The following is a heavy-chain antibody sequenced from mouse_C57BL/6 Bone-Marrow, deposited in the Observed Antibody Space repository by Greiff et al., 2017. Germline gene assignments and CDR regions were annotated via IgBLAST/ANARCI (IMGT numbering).Heavy chain of an antibody. J-gene: IGHJ3*01. CDR2: INPNNGGT. CDR1: GYTFTDYN. D-gene: IGHD1-1*01. CDR3: ARDYYGSSPWFAY. Sequence: VQLQQSGPELVKPGASVKMSCKASGYTFTDYNMHWVKQSHGKSLEWIGYINPNNGGTSYNQKFKGNATLTVNKSSSTAYMELRSLTSEDSAVYYCARDYYGSSPWFAYWGQGTLVTVSA. V-gene: IGHV1-22*01.